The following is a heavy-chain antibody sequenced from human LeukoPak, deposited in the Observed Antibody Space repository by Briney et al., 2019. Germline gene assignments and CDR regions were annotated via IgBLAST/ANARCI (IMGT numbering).Heavy chain of an antibody. CDR1: GGSISSSIYF. V-gene: IGHV4-39*01. CDR2: IHYSGST. D-gene: IGHD3-10*01. Sequence: SETLSLTCTVSGGSISSSIYFWGWIRQPPGKGLEWIGSIHYSGSTYHDPSLKSRVTVSLDTSKNQFSLKLSSVTAADTAVYYCARQKGLITMVRGYYYYYYMDVWGKGTTVTISS. J-gene: IGHJ6*03. CDR3: ARQKGLITMVRGYYYYYYMDV.